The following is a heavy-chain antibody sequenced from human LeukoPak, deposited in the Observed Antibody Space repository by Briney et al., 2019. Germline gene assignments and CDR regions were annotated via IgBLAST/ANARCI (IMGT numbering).Heavy chain of an antibody. V-gene: IGHV3-20*04. Sequence: PGGSLRLSCAASGFTFDDYGMSWVRQAPGNGLEWVSAINWNGDSTGYADSVKGRFTISRDNAKNSLYLQMSSLRAEDTALYYCARVGRSTEPYYFDYWGQGTLVTVSS. J-gene: IGHJ4*02. CDR2: INWNGDST. CDR1: GFTFDDYG. CDR3: ARVGRSTEPYYFDY. D-gene: IGHD5/OR15-5a*01.